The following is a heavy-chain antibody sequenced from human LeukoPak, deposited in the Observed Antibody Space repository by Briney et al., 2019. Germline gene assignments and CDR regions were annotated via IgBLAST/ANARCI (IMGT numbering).Heavy chain of an antibody. D-gene: IGHD7-27*01. CDR1: GFTFSSYA. J-gene: IGHJ6*03. Sequence: GGSLRLSCAASGIASGFTFSSYAMSWVRQAPGKGLERVASINGRAATTYYAASVKGRFTISRDNSKNTLYLQMNSLGADDTAVYYCAKAPATGEGYYFYYMDVWGKGTTVTVSS. V-gene: IGHV3-23*01. CDR2: INGRAATT. CDR3: AKAPATGEGYYFYYMDV.